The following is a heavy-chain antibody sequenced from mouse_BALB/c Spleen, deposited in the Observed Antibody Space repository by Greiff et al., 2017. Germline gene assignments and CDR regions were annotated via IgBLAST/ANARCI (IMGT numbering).Heavy chain of an antibody. J-gene: IGHJ4*01. Sequence: DVMLVESGGGLVKPGGSLKLSCAASGFTFSSYAMSWVRQSPEKRLEWVAEISSGGSYTYYPDTVTGRFTISRDNAKNTLYLEMSSLRSEDTAMYYCARVGLGAMDYWGQGTSVTVSS. CDR3: ARVGLGAMDY. CDR2: ISSGGSYT. V-gene: IGHV5-9-4*01. CDR1: GFTFSSYA. D-gene: IGHD4-1*01.